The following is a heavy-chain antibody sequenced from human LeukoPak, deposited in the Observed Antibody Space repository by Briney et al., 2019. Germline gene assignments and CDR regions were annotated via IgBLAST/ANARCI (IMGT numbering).Heavy chain of an antibody. CDR3: ARTSIAALWGYYYYMDV. V-gene: IGHV4-59*01. CDR1: GGSISSYY. D-gene: IGHD6-6*01. CDR2: IYYSGST. Sequence: PSETLSLTCTVSGGSISSYYWSWIRQPPGKGLEWIGYIYYSGSTNYNPSLKSRVTISVDTSKNQFSLKLSSVTAADTAVYYCARTSIAALWGYYYYMDVWGKGTTVTVSS. J-gene: IGHJ6*03.